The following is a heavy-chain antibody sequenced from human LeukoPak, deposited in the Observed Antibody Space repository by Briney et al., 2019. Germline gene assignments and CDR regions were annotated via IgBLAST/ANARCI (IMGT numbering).Heavy chain of an antibody. CDR2: ISAYNGNT. CDR1: GYTFTSYG. D-gene: IGHD3-10*01. CDR3: ARYYYGSGSYYNAQLDY. V-gene: IGHV1-18*01. Sequence: ASVKVPCKASGYTFTSYGISWVRQAPGQGLEWMGWISAYNGNTNYAQKLQGRVTMTTDTSTSTAYMELRSLRSDDTAVYYCARYYYGSGSYYNAQLDYWGRGTLVTVSS. J-gene: IGHJ4*02.